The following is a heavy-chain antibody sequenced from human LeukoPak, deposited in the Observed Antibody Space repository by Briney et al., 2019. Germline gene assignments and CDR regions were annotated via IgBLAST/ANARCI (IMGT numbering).Heavy chain of an antibody. D-gene: IGHD2-15*01. J-gene: IGHJ4*02. CDR2: ISAYNGNT. CDR3: ARASYCSGGSCYSDY. V-gene: IGHV1-18*01. CDR1: GYTSTSYS. Sequence: KPGASVKVSCKASGYTSTSYSISWVRQAPGQGLEWMGWISAYNGNTIYAQKVKGRVTMTTDTSTSTAYMELRSLKSDDTAVYYCARASYCSGGSCYSDYWGQGTLVTVSS.